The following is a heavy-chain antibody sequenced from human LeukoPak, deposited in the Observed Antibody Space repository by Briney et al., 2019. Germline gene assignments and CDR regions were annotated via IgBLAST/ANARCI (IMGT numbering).Heavy chain of an antibody. Sequence: GGSLRLSCAASRFTFSDYYMSWIRQAPGKGLEWVSYISSSGSTIYYADSVKGRFTISRDNAKNSLYLQMNSLRAEDTAVYYCAREGTYYDILGAFDIWGQGTMVTVSS. J-gene: IGHJ3*02. V-gene: IGHV3-11*01. CDR2: ISSSGSTI. D-gene: IGHD3-9*01. CDR3: AREGTYYDILGAFDI. CDR1: RFTFSDYY.